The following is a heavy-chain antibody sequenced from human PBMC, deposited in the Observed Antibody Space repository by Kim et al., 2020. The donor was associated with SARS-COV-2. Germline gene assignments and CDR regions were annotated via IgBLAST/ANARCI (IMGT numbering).Heavy chain of an antibody. J-gene: IGHJ4*02. CDR3: ARESGSNSGYYDSSGYHNQFDY. CDR2: IIPIFGTA. Sequence: SVKVSCKASGGTFSSYAISWVRQAPGQGLEWMGGIIPIFGTANYAQKFQGRVTITADESTSTAYMELSSLRSEDTAVYYCARESGSNSGYYDSSGYHNQFDYWGQGTLVTVSS. CDR1: GGTFSSYA. V-gene: IGHV1-69*13. D-gene: IGHD3-22*01.